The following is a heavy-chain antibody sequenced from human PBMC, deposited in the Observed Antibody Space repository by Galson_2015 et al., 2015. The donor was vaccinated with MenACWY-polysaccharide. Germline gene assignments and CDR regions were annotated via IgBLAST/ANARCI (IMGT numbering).Heavy chain of an antibody. V-gene: IGHV3-30*18. CDR3: VKNGYTGSSYGYFDS. Sequence: SLRLSCAASGFTFSTYAMHWVRQAPGQGLEWMATIPSSGDEKYYADSVKGRFTISRDNSNNTLYLEMSSLRAGDTAVYYCVKNGYTGSSYGYFDSWGQGTLGTVSS. J-gene: IGHJ4*02. D-gene: IGHD1-26*01. CDR2: IPSSGDEK. CDR1: GFTFSTYA.